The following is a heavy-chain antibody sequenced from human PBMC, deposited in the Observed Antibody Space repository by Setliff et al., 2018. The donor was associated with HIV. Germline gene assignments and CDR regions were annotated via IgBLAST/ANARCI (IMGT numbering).Heavy chain of an antibody. D-gene: IGHD6-13*01. V-gene: IGHV3-7*01. CDR3: ARDSNSWYEFYFDC. CDR2: IKHDGSER. J-gene: IGHJ4*02. Sequence: PGGSLRLSCAASGFTFSTYWMNWVRQAPGKGLEWVASIKHDGSERYYVDSVKGRFTISRDNDKNSLYLQMNSLRAEDTAVYYCARDSNSWYEFYFDCWGQGTLVTVSS. CDR1: GFTFSTYW.